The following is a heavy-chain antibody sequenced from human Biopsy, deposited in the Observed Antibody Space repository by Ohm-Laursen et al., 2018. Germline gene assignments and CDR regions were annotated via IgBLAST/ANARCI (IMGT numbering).Heavy chain of an antibody. J-gene: IGHJ6*02. CDR1: GFTFSNFN. Sequence: SLRLSCAASGFTFSNFNMNWFRQAPGEGLEWVSYISSSSESIYYADSVRGRFTVSRDNAQNSLYLQMNSLRAGDTAVYYCARVLLPAAAVHYGMDVWGQGTTVTVSS. D-gene: IGHD2-2*01. CDR3: ARVLLPAAAVHYGMDV. CDR2: ISSSSESI. V-gene: IGHV3-48*01.